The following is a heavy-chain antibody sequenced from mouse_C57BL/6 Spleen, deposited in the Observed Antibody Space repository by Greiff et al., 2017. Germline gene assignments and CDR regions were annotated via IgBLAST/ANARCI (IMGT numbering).Heavy chain of an antibody. CDR2: INPNNGGT. J-gene: IGHJ3*01. D-gene: IGHD2-3*01. CDR1: GYTFTDYY. CDR3: AREGSLSIGWLIAY. V-gene: IGHV1-26*01. Sequence: VQLQQSGPELVKPGASVKISCKASGYTFTDYYMNWVKQSHGKSLEWIGDINPNNGGTSYNQKFKGKATLTVDKSSSTAYMELRSLTSEDSAVYYCAREGSLSIGWLIAYWGQGTLVTVSA.